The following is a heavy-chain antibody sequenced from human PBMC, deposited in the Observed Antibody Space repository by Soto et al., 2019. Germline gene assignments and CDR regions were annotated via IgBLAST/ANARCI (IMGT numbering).Heavy chain of an antibody. CDR2: INGGNGDT. CDR1: VYTFTSYA. V-gene: IGHV1-3*01. D-gene: IGHD3-16*02. CDR3: ARGPLSLYRAEFR. J-gene: IGHJ4*02. Sequence: QVQLVQSGAEMRKPGAAGMVSCKASVYTFTSYAMNWVRQAPGQRLEWMGWINGGNGDTKYSQRIQDRVTITRDRSTNTVYRDLRSLRSEDTSIYYCARGPLSLYRAEFRWGRRNPVTGSS.